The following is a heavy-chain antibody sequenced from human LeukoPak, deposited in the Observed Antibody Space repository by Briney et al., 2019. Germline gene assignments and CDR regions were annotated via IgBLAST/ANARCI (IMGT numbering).Heavy chain of an antibody. CDR1: GYSFTSYW. CDR3: ARPQYCGGDCYYYYGMDV. Sequence: GESLQISCKGSGYSFTSYWIGWVRQMPGKGLEWMGIIYPGDSDTRYSPSFQGQVTISADKSISTTYLQWSSLKASDTAMYYCARPQYCGGDCYYYYGMDVWGQGTTVTVSS. CDR2: IYPGDSDT. J-gene: IGHJ6*02. V-gene: IGHV5-51*01. D-gene: IGHD2-21*02.